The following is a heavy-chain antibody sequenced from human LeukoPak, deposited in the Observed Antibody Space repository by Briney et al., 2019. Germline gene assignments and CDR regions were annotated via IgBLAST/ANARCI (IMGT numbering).Heavy chain of an antibody. Sequence: GGSLRLSCAASGFSFSSYWMSWVRQAPGKGLEWVANIKQDGSEKYYVDSVKGRFTISRDNAKNLLYLQMNSLRAEDTAVYYCARVGGVPYFDYWGQGTLVTVSS. D-gene: IGHD4-23*01. V-gene: IGHV3-7*01. CDR1: GFSFSSYW. CDR2: IKQDGSEK. J-gene: IGHJ4*02. CDR3: ARVGGVPYFDY.